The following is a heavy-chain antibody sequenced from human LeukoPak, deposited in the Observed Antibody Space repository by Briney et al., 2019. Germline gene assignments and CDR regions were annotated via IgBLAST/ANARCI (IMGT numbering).Heavy chain of an antibody. V-gene: IGHV4-34*01. Sequence: PSETLSLTCAVYGGSFSGYYWGWIRQPPGKGLEWIGEINHSGSTNYNPSLKSRVTISVDTSKNQFSLKLSSVTAADTAVYYCARERGSSSWYGNWFDPWGQGTLVTVSS. CDR2: INHSGST. CDR3: ARERGSSSWYGNWFDP. J-gene: IGHJ5*02. CDR1: GGSFSGYY. D-gene: IGHD6-13*01.